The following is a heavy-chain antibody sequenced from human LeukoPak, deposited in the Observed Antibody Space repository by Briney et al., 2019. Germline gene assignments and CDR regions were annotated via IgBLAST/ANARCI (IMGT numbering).Heavy chain of an antibody. Sequence: GGSLRLSCAASEFTFRSYAMSWVRQAPGKGLEWVAVISYDGSNKYYADSVKGRFTISRDNAKNSLYLQMSNLRAEDTAVYFCARGGGLDVWGQGATVTVSS. CDR2: ISYDGSNK. CDR1: EFTFRSYA. D-gene: IGHD3-16*01. J-gene: IGHJ6*02. V-gene: IGHV3-30-3*01. CDR3: ARGGGLDV.